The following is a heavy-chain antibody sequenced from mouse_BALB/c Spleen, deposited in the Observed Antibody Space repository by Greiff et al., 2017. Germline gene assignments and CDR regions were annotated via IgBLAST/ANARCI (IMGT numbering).Heavy chain of an antibody. Sequence: LVESGGGLVQPGGSLRLSCATSGFTFTDYYMSWVRQPPGKALEWLGFIRNKANGYTTEYSASVKGRFTISRDNSQSILYLQMNTLRAEDSATYYCARDRFGNSAWFAYWGQGTLVTVSA. CDR1: GFTFTDYY. V-gene: IGHV7-3*02. CDR3: ARDRFGNSAWFAY. CDR2: IRNKANGYTT. D-gene: IGHD2-1*01. J-gene: IGHJ3*01.